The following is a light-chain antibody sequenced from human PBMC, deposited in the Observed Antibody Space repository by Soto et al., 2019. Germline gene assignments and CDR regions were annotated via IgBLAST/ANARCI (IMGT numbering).Light chain of an antibody. CDR3: QQYGSSATIT. J-gene: IGKJ5*01. V-gene: IGKV3-20*01. Sequence: EVVLTQSPATLSVSPGEGVTLSCRASQGIGDTLAWYQHKPGQTHRLLIYDTSARATGVPARFSGSGSETDFTLTISRLEPEDFALYYGQQYGSSATITVGQGTRLEIK. CDR1: QGIGDT. CDR2: DTS.